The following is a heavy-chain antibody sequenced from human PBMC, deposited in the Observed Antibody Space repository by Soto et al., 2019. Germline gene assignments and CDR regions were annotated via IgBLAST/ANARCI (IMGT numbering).Heavy chain of an antibody. Sequence: SETLSLTCTVSGGSVSSGSYYWSWIRQPPGKGLEWIGYIYYSGSTNYNPSLKSRVTISVDTSKNQFSLKLSSVTAADTAVYYCARGPRDCSGGSCYRWFDPWGQGTLVT. CDR3: ARGPRDCSGGSCYRWFDP. CDR1: GGSVSSGSYY. V-gene: IGHV4-61*01. CDR2: IYYSGST. J-gene: IGHJ5*02. D-gene: IGHD2-15*01.